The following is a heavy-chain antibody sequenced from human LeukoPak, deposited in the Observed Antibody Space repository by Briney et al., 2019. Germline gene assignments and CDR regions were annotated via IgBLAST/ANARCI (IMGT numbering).Heavy chain of an antibody. Sequence: PGGSLRLSCAASGFTVSSNYMSWVSQAPGKGLEWVSVIYSGGSTYYADSVKGRFTISRDNSKNTLYLQMNSLRAEDTAVYYCARDSPWDYYDSTGRDWGQGTLVTVSS. CDR3: ARDSPWDYYDSTGRD. V-gene: IGHV3-66*01. CDR1: GFTVSSNY. CDR2: IYSGGST. D-gene: IGHD3-22*01. J-gene: IGHJ4*02.